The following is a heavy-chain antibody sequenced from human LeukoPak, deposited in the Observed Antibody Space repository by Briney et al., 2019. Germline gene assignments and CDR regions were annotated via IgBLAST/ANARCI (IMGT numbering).Heavy chain of an antibody. CDR3: AKSPRSAADSWFDP. V-gene: IGHV3-23*01. J-gene: IGHJ5*02. CDR2: ISGSGGST. CDR1: GFTFSSYA. D-gene: IGHD6-13*01. Sequence: PGGSLRLSCAASGFTFSSYAMSWVRQAPGKGLEWVSAISGSGGSTYYADSVKGRFTISRDNSKNTLYLQMNSLTVEDTAVYYCAKSPRSAADSWFDPWGQGTLVTVSS.